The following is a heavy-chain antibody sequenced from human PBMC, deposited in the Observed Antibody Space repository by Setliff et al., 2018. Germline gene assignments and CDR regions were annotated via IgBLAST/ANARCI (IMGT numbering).Heavy chain of an antibody. CDR3: AREQWLDPPGYYYMDV. CDR1: GGSISSYY. CDR2: IYIGGSA. V-gene: IGHV4-4*07. J-gene: IGHJ6*03. Sequence: SDTLSLTCTVSGGSISSYYWSWIRQPAGKGLEWIGHIYIGGSANYNPSLKSRVTMSIDTSKNQFSLKLNSVTAADMAVYYRAREQWLDPPGYYYMDVWAKGTTVTVSS. D-gene: IGHD6-19*01.